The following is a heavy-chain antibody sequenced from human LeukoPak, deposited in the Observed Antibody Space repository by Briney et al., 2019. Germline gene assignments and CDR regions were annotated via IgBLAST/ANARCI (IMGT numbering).Heavy chain of an antibody. Sequence: GGSLRLSCAASGFTFSNAWMSWVRQAPGKGLEWVGRIKSKTDGGTTDYAAPVKGRFTISRDDSKNTLYLQMNSLKTEDTAVYYCTTVYQVVVAATRAYWGQGTLVTVSS. CDR1: GFTFSNAW. CDR3: TTVYQVVVAATRAY. CDR2: IKSKTDGGTT. V-gene: IGHV3-15*01. J-gene: IGHJ4*02. D-gene: IGHD2-15*01.